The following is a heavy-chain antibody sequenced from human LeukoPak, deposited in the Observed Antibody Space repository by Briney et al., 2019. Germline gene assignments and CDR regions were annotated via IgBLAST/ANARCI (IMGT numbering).Heavy chain of an antibody. D-gene: IGHD2-15*01. J-gene: IGHJ4*02. CDR3: ARDRSWASDY. CDR2: ISPSSSVT. Sequence: PGGSLRLSCAASGFTFSSHNMNWVRQTPGKGLEWISHISPSSSVTYYADSVKGRFTISRDNAKNSLYLQMNSLRAEDTAVYYCARDRSWASDYWGQGTLVTVSS. CDR1: GFTFSSHN. V-gene: IGHV3-48*01.